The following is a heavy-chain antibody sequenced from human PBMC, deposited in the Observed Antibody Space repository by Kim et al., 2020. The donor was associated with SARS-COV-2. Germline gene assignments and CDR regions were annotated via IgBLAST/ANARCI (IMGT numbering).Heavy chain of an antibody. CDR2: INSDGSST. V-gene: IGHV3-74*01. J-gene: IGHJ5*02. CDR3: ARAYSTSRSNWFDP. Sequence: GGSLRLSCAASGFTFSIYWMHWVRQAPGKGLVWVSRINSDGSSTHYADSVKGRFTISRDNAKNTLYLQMNSLRVEDTAVYYCARAYSTSRSNWFDPWGQGTLVTVSS. D-gene: IGHD6-6*01. CDR1: GFTFSIYW.